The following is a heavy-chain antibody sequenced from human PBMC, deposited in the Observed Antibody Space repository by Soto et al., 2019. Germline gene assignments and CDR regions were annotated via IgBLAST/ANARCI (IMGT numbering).Heavy chain of an antibody. V-gene: IGHV6-1*01. CDR1: GDSVPSNSAA. CDR2: TYYRSKWYN. CDR3: ARITMPCGAFDI. Sequence: SQTLSLTCAIAGDSVPSNSAAWNWIRQSPSRGLEWLGRTYYRSKWYNDYAVSVKSRVTINPDTSKNQFSLQLNSVTPEDTAVYYCARITMPCGAFDIWGQGTMVTVSS. J-gene: IGHJ3*02. D-gene: IGHD3-10*01.